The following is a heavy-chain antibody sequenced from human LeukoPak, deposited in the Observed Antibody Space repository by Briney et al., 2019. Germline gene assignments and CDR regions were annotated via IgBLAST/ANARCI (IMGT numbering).Heavy chain of an antibody. CDR1: GFTFSSYA. V-gene: IGHV3-23*01. CDR2: ISGSGGST. J-gene: IGHJ4*01. Sequence: GGSLRLSCAASGFTFSSYAMSWVRQAPGKGLEWVSAISGSGGSTYYADSVKGRFTISRDNSRNTLYLHMNSLRAEDTAVYYCATRGFTYGFHYWGHGTLVTVSS. D-gene: IGHD5-18*01. CDR3: ATRGFTYGFHY.